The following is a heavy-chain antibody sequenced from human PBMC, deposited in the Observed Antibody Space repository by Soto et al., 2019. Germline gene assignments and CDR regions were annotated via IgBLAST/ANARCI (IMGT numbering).Heavy chain of an antibody. CDR2: VDPNGGGS. Sequence: SVKLSCRPSGYRFTAYRLHYVRQAPGQGLEWMGWVDPNGGGSNSAQKFQGSVTMTWDTSITTAYLDLTRLTTNDTATYFCATWVDYGDFEGFDFWGQGTLVTVSS. D-gene: IGHD4-17*01. CDR1: GYRFTAYR. CDR3: ATWVDYGDFEGFDF. J-gene: IGHJ4*02. V-gene: IGHV1-2*04.